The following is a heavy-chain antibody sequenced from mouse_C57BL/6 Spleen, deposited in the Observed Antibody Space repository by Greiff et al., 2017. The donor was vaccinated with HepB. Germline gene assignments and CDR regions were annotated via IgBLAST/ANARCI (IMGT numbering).Heavy chain of an antibody. V-gene: IGHV1-61*01. D-gene: IGHD1-1*01. Sequence: VQLQQPGAELVRPGSSVKLSCKASGYTFTSYWMDWVKQRPGQGLEWIGNIYPSDSETHYNQKFKDKATLTVDKSSSTAYMQLSSLTSEDSAVYYCASKLRGSYFDYRGQGTTLTVSS. CDR3: ASKLRGSYFDY. CDR1: GYTFTSYW. J-gene: IGHJ2*01. CDR2: IYPSDSET.